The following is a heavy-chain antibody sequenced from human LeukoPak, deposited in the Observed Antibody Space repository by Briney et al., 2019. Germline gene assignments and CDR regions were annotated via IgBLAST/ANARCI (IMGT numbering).Heavy chain of an antibody. CDR1: GYTFTGYY. CDR3: ARDLFDYYDSSGLAY. CDR2: INPNGGGT. V-gene: IGHV1-2*02. D-gene: IGHD3-22*01. J-gene: IGHJ4*02. Sequence: ASVKVSCKASGYTFTGYYMHWVRQAPGQGLEWMGWINPNGGGTNYAQKFQGRVTMTRDTSISTAYMELSRLRSDDTAVYYCARDLFDYYDSSGLAYWGQGTLVTVSS.